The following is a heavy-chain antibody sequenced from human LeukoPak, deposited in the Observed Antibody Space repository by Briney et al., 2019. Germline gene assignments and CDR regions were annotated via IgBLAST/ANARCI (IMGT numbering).Heavy chain of an antibody. J-gene: IGHJ4*02. D-gene: IGHD4-17*01. V-gene: IGHV4-59*11. CDR1: DGSISSHY. CDR2: IYYSGST. CDR3: ARAKYGDFVDS. Sequence: PSETLSLTCTVSDGSISSHYWSWIRQPPGKGLEWIGYIYYSGSTSYNSSLKSRVTISVDTSKNQFSLKLSSVTAADTAVYYCARAKYGDFVDSWGQGTLVTVSS.